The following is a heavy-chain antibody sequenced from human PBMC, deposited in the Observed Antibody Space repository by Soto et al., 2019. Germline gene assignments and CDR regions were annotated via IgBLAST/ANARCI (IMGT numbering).Heavy chain of an antibody. V-gene: IGHV1-3*01. Sequence: GASVKVSCKASGYTFTYYAVHCLRQAPGQRLEWMGWINAGNDNTKYSEKFQGRVTITRDTSASTVYMELSSLSSEDTAVYYCARVGHYYYGMDVWGQGTTVTVSS. CDR3: ARVGHYYYGMDV. D-gene: IGHD3-3*01. CDR1: GYTFTYYA. CDR2: INAGNDNT. J-gene: IGHJ6*02.